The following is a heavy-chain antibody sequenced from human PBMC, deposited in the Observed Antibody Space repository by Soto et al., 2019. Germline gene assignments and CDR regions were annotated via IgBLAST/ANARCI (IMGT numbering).Heavy chain of an antibody. CDR3: AKDLSISDEYSSGPSDY. V-gene: IGHV3-30*18. D-gene: IGHD6-19*01. CDR1: GFTFSIYD. Sequence: GGSLKLSCAASGFTFSIYDMNGVRQAPGKGLEWVAVISYDGSNKYYADSVKGRFTISRENSKNTLYLQMNSLRAEDTAVYYCAKDLSISDEYSSGPSDYWGQGTLVTVSS. J-gene: IGHJ4*02. CDR2: ISYDGSNK.